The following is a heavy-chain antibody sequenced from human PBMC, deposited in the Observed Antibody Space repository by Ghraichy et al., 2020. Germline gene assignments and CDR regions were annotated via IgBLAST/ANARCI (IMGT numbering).Heavy chain of an antibody. D-gene: IGHD4-11*01. CDR3: AKGHDYSTYATFEY. CDR2: ISYDGKHI. CDR1: GFTFSNYG. Sequence: SLRLSCAASGFTFSNYGMHWVRQAPGKGLEWVAVISYDGKHISYANSVKGRFTISRDNSNNTLYLQLYSLTAEDTAVYFCAKGHDYSTYATFEYWGQGTLVTVSS. J-gene: IGHJ4*02. V-gene: IGHV3-30*18.